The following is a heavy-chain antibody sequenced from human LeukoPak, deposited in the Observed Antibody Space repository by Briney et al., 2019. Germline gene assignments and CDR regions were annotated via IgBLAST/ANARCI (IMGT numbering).Heavy chain of an antibody. J-gene: IGHJ2*01. CDR3: ARTGYSSSWYRNWYFDL. CDR1: GGSLSGYY. CDR2: VNHSGST. Sequence: SETLSLTCGVYGGSLSGYYWSWIRQPPGKGLEWIGEVNHSGSTNYNPSLKSRVTISVDTSKNQLSLKLSAVTAADTAVYYCARTGYSSSWYRNWYFDLWGRGTLVTVSS. D-gene: IGHD6-13*01. V-gene: IGHV4-34*01.